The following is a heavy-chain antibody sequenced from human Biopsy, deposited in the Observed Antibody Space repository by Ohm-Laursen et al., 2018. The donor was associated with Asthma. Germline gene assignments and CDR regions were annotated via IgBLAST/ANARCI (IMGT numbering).Heavy chain of an antibody. D-gene: IGHD2-2*01. J-gene: IGHJ4*02. CDR1: GGTFNTYV. CDR3: ARKAGSCISRTCYSLDF. V-gene: IGHV1-69*01. CDR2: INSVFGTT. Sequence: GSSVKVSCKSLGGTFNTYVIGWVRQAPGQGLEWMGGINSVFGTTTYPQKFQDRVTITADDSTSTVYMELSGLRSEDTAMYYCARKAGSCISRTCYSLDFWGQGTLVTVSS.